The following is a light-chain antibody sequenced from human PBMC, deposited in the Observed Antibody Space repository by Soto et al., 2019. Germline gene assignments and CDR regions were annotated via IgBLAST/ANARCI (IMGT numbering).Light chain of an antibody. J-gene: IGKJ2*01. Sequence: DIVMTQSPDLLAVSVGERATINCKSSQSVLYSSNNKNYLAWYQEKPGEPPKLLIYWASTRESGVPDRFSGSGSGTDFTLTISSLQAEDVAVYYCQQYYSTPYTFGQGTKLEIK. V-gene: IGKV4-1*01. CDR3: QQYYSTPYT. CDR1: QSVLYSSNNKNY. CDR2: WAS.